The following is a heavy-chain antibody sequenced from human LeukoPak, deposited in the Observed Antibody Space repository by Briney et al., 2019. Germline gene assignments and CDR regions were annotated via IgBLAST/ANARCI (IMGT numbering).Heavy chain of an antibody. CDR1: GFTVSNNY. J-gene: IGHJ6*03. V-gene: IGHV3-66*01. CDR3: ARDGIDSSSGISYYCYMAV. D-gene: IGHD3-22*01. CDR2: IYSHGGT. Sequence: QPGGSLRLSCAASGFTVSNNYMSWVRRAPGKGLEWVSLIYSHGGTNYADSVKGRFTISRDNSKNTLYLQMNSLRAEDTAVYYCARDGIDSSSGISYYCYMAVWGKGTTVTISS.